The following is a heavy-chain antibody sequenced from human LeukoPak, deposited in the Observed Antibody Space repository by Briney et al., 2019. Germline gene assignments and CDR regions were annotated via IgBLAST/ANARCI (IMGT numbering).Heavy chain of an antibody. J-gene: IGHJ5*02. V-gene: IGHV1-69*01. Sequence: GSSVKVSCKASGGTSSSYAISWVRQAPGQGLEWMGGIIPIFGTANYAQKFQGRVTITADESTSTAYMELSSLRSEDTAVYYCARELSRAYYDFWSGPDNNWFDPWGQGTLVTVSS. CDR1: GGTSSSYA. CDR2: IIPIFGTA. D-gene: IGHD3-3*01. CDR3: ARELSRAYYDFWSGPDNNWFDP.